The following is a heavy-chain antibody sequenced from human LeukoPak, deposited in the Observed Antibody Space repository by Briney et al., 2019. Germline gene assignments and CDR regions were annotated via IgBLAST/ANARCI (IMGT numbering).Heavy chain of an antibody. V-gene: IGHV4-59*01. CDR1: GGSISSYY. D-gene: IGHD3-10*01. CDR3: ARVGDLWFGELLYPYFDY. Sequence: SETLSLTRTVSGGSISSYYWSWIRQPPGKGLEWIGYIYYSGSTNYNPSLKSRVTISVDTSKNQFSLKLSSVTAADTAVYYCARVGDLWFGELLYPYFDYWGQGTLVTVSS. J-gene: IGHJ4*02. CDR2: IYYSGST.